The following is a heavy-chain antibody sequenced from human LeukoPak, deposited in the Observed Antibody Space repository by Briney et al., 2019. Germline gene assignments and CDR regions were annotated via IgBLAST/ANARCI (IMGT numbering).Heavy chain of an antibody. CDR3: ASITRDGYNPPFDY. CDR2: INSDGSST. CDR1: GFTFSSYW. Sequence: GGSLRLSCAASGFTFSSYWMHWVRQAPGKGLVWVSRINSDGSSTIYADSVKGRFTISRDNAKNTLYLQMNSLRAEDTALYYCASITRDGYNPPFDYWGRGTLVTVSS. J-gene: IGHJ4*02. D-gene: IGHD5-24*01. V-gene: IGHV3-74*01.